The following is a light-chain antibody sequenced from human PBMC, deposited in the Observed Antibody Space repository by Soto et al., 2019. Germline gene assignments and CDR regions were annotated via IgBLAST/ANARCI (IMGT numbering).Light chain of an antibody. V-gene: IGLV2-14*01. CDR1: SSDVGAYNY. Sequence: QSALTLPASVSGSPGQSSTISCTGTSSDVGAYNYVSWYEQHAGKAPKFMIFEVSSRPSGVSNRFSGSKSGNTASLTVSGHQSEDEADYYCNSYTTSGTLVFGGGTKLTAL. CDR3: NSYTTSGTLV. CDR2: EVS. J-gene: IGLJ2*01.